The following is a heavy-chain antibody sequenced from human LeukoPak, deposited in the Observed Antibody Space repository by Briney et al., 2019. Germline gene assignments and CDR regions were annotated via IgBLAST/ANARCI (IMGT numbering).Heavy chain of an antibody. CDR3: ARGRGYSSSWYSGYYFDY. Sequence: SVKVSCKASGGTFSSYAISWVRQAPGQGLEWMGGIIPIFGTANYAQKFQGRVTITTDESTSTAYMELSSLRSEDTAVYYCARGRGYSSSWYSGYYFDYWGQGTLVTVSS. D-gene: IGHD6-13*01. CDR1: GGTFSSYA. V-gene: IGHV1-69*05. CDR2: IIPIFGTA. J-gene: IGHJ4*02.